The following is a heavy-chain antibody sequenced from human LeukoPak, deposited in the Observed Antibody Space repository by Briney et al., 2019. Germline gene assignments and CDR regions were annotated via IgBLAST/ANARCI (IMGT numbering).Heavy chain of an antibody. J-gene: IGHJ4*02. D-gene: IGHD2-2*01. V-gene: IGHV4-31*03. CDR1: GGSISSGGYY. Sequence: SETLSLTCTVSGGSISSGGYYWSWIRQHPGKGQEWIGYIYYSGSTYYNPSLKSRVTISVDTSKNQFSLKLSSVTAADTAVYYCAKDDDLVVPAAISFDYWGQGTLVTVSS. CDR3: AKDDDLVVPAAISFDY. CDR2: IYYSGST.